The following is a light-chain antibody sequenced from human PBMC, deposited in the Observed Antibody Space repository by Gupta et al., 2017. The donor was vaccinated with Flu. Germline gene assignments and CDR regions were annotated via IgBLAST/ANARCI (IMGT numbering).Light chain of an antibody. Sequence: DIQMTQSPSTLSASVGDRVTITCRASQSISSWLAWDQQKPGKAPKLLIYKASSLESGVPSRFSGSGSGTEFTLTISSLQPDDFATYYCQQEGTFGQGTKVEIK. CDR3: QQEGT. J-gene: IGKJ1*01. V-gene: IGKV1-5*03. CDR1: QSISSW. CDR2: KAS.